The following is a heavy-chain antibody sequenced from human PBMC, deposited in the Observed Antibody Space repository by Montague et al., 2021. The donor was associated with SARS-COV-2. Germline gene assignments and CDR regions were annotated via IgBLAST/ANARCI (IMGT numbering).Heavy chain of an antibody. CDR1: GGSIISSSYY. Sequence: SETLSLTCTVSGGSIISSSYYWGWIRQPPGKGLEWIGSIYYSGSTYYNPSLKSRVTISVDTSKNQFSLKLSSVTAADTAVYYCASALGYCSSTSCYSAYGMDVWGQGTPVTVSS. J-gene: IGHJ6*02. D-gene: IGHD2-2*01. V-gene: IGHV4-39*01. CDR3: ASALGYCSSTSCYSAYGMDV. CDR2: IYYSGST.